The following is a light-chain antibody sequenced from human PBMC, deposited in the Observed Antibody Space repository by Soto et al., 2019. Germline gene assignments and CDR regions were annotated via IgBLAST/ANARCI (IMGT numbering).Light chain of an antibody. J-gene: IGKJ1*01. V-gene: IGKV4-1*01. Sequence: DIVMTQSPDSLAVSLGERATINCKSSQSVLYSSNNKNYLTWYQQKPGQPPKLLIYWLSTRESGVPDRFNGSGSGTDFTLTISSLQAEDVAVYYCQQYYSTPRTFGQGTKVEIK. CDR1: QSVLYSSNNKNY. CDR3: QQYYSTPRT. CDR2: WLS.